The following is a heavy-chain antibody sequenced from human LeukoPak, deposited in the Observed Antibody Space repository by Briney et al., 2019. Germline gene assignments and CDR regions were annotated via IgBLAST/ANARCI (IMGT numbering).Heavy chain of an antibody. CDR1: GGSISSSNW. CDR3: ARGLGWGYSYGYNYFDY. D-gene: IGHD5-18*01. J-gene: IGHJ4*02. CDR2: IYHSGST. Sequence: SGTLSLTCAVSGGSISSSNWWSWVRQPPGKGLEWIGEIYHSGSTNYNPSLKSRVTISVDKSKNQFSLKLSSVTAADTAVYYCARGLGWGYSYGYNYFDYWGQGTLVTVSS. V-gene: IGHV4-4*02.